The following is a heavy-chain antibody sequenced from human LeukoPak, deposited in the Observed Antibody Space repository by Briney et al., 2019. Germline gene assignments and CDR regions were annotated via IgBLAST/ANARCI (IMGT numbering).Heavy chain of an antibody. D-gene: IGHD3-22*01. J-gene: IGHJ4*02. Sequence: GGSLRLSCAASGFTVSSNYMSWVRQAPGKGLEWVSVIYSGGSTYYADSVKGRFTISRDNSKNTLYLQMNSLRAEDTAVYYCARARRDYYDSSGYPPNFDYWGQGTLVTVSS. CDR2: IYSGGST. V-gene: IGHV3-53*01. CDR3: ARARRDYYDSSGYPPNFDY. CDR1: GFTVSSNY.